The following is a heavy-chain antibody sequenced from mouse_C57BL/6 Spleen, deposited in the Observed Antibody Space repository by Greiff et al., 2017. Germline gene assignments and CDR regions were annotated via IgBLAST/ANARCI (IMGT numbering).Heavy chain of an antibody. J-gene: IGHJ4*01. V-gene: IGHV1-55*01. CDR2: IYPGSGST. Sequence: QVQLQQPGAELVKPGASVKMSCKASGYTFTSYWMTWVKQRPGQGLEWIGDIYPGSGSTNYNEKFKSKATLTADTSSSTAYMQLSSLTSEDSAVYYRGQRELYYAMDDGGQGTSVTVSS. CDR1: GYTFTSYW. CDR3: GQRELYYAMDD.